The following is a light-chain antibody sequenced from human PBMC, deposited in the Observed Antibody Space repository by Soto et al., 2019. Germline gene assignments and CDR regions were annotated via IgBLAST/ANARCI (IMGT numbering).Light chain of an antibody. V-gene: IGKV3-20*01. CDR3: HQYGSSPAWT. Sequence: EIVLTQSPGTLSLSPGERATLSCRASQSVSSSYLAWYQQKPGQAPRLLIYGASSRATGIPDRFSGSGSGTDFTLTIIRLEPEDFAVYYCHQYGSSPAWTFGLGTKVDIK. J-gene: IGKJ1*01. CDR2: GAS. CDR1: QSVSSSY.